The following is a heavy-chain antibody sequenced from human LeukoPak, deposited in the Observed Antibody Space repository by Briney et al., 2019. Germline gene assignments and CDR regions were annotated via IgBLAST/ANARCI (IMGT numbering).Heavy chain of an antibody. CDR3: ARGEDIVVVPAAPEEGWFDP. D-gene: IGHD2-2*01. J-gene: IGHJ5*02. V-gene: IGHV4-34*01. Sequence: PSGTLSLTCAVYGGSFSGYYWSWIRQPPGKGLEWIGEINHSGSTNYSPSLKSRVTISVDTSKNQFSLKLSSVTATDTAVYYCARGEDIVVVPAAPEEGWFDPWGQGTLVTVSS. CDR2: INHSGST. CDR1: GGSFSGYY.